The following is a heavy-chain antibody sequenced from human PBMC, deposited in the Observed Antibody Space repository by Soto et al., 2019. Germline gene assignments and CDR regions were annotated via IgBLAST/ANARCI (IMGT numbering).Heavy chain of an antibody. CDR1: GGSFSGYY. V-gene: IGHV4-34*01. CDR3: ARGRGDGYNQNWYFDL. Sequence: QVHLQQWGAGLLKPSETLSLTCAVYGGSFSGYYWSWIRQPPGKGLEWIGEINNGVSSNYNPSLKSRGSMSVGTSNNQFSLKLTSVTAADTAVYYCARGRGDGYNQNWYFDLWGRGTLVTVSS. D-gene: IGHD3-10*01. J-gene: IGHJ2*01. CDR2: INNGVSS.